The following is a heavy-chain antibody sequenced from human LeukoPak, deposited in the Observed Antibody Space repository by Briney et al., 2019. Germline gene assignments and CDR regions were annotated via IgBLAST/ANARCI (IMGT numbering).Heavy chain of an antibody. Sequence: SETLSLTCTVSDGAIAGYSWSWIRQPPGKGLEWIGYIYYSGSTNYNPSLKSRVTISVDTSKNQFSLKLCSVTAADTAVYYCARDRRGYSGYDRGQIDYFDYWGQGTLVTVSS. CDR1: DGAIAGYS. D-gene: IGHD5-12*01. J-gene: IGHJ4*02. CDR3: ARDRRGYSGYDRGQIDYFDY. CDR2: IYYSGST. V-gene: IGHV4-59*01.